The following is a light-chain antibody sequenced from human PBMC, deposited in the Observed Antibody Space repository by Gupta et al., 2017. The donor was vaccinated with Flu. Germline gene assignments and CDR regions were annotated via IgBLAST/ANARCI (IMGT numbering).Light chain of an antibody. CDR3: KSKVNVDTWV. J-gene: IGLJ3*02. V-gene: IGLV3-25*03. Sequence: SAELTQPPSVSLSPGQTARITCSGDTFPRQYASWYQQRPGQAPVLVIYKDTERPSGIPERFSGSSSGKTVTLTISGVQAEDEADYYCKSKVNVDTWVFGGGTKLTVL. CDR2: KDT. CDR1: TFPRQY.